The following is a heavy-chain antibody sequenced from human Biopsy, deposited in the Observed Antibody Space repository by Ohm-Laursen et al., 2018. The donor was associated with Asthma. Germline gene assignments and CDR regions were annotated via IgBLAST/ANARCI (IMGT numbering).Heavy chain of an antibody. CDR3: ARGGSGGKVYYFDS. V-gene: IGHV4-30-4*02. CDR2: ISSAGNV. Sequence: SDTLSLTCTVSGDSVSSGDYYWTWIRQPPRKGLEWLGYISSAGNVFYTPSLKRQLTIQLDTSNNKFSLKLTSLSAADTALYYCARGGSGGKVYYFDSWGLGTLVTVSS. J-gene: IGHJ4*02. D-gene: IGHD2-15*01. CDR1: GDSVSSGDYY.